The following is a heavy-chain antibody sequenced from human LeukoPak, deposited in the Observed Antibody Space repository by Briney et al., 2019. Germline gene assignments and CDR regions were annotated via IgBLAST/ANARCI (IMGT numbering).Heavy chain of an antibody. CDR2: INHSGST. V-gene: IGHV4-34*01. CDR3: ARVGKRVVPAARGPFDY. CDR1: GGSFSGYY. J-gene: IGHJ4*02. Sequence: SETLSLTCAVYGGSFSGYYWSWIRQPPGKGLEWIGEINHSGSTNYNPSLKSRVTISVDTSKNQFSLKLSSVTAAGTAVYYCARVGKRVVPAARGPFDYWGQGTLVTVSS. D-gene: IGHD2-2*01.